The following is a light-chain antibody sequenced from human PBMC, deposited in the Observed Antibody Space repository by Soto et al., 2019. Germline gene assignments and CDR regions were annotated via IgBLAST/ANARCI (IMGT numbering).Light chain of an antibody. Sequence: DIQMTQSPSSVSAAVGDRVTITCRASQDISNYLAWYQQKPGKVPKLLVYAASALQSGVPSRFSGSGSGTDSTLTISSLQPKDVATYYCQKYNRAPLTFGGGTKVEI. CDR3: QKYNRAPLT. V-gene: IGKV1-27*01. J-gene: IGKJ4*01. CDR2: AAS. CDR1: QDISNY.